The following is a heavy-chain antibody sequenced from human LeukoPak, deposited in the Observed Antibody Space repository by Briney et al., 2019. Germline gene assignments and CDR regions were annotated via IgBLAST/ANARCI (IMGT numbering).Heavy chain of an antibody. D-gene: IGHD1-26*01. CDR1: GGSFSGYY. V-gene: IGHV4-34*01. Sequence: PSETLSLTCAVYGGSFSGYYWSWIRQPPGKGLEWIGEINHSGSTNYNPSLKSRVTISVDTSKNQFSLKLSSVTAADTAVYYRARTLYSGSYFFDYWGQGTLVTVSS. CDR2: INHSGST. J-gene: IGHJ4*02. CDR3: ARTLYSGSYFFDY.